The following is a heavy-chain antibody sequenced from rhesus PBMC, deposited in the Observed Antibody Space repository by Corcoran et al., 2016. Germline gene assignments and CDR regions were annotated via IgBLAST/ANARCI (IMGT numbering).Heavy chain of an antibody. Sequence: QVQLQESGPGVVKPSETLSLTCAVSGYSISSGYDWSWIRQPPGKGLEWIGYIYGSSGSTNYNPSLKNRVTISKDTSKNQFSLKLSSVTAADTAVYYCARNSGSWIFDYWGQGVLVTVSS. CDR2: IYGSSGST. J-gene: IGHJ4*01. CDR3: ARNSGSWIFDY. V-gene: IGHV4-76*01. D-gene: IGHD6-25*01. CDR1: GYSISSGYD.